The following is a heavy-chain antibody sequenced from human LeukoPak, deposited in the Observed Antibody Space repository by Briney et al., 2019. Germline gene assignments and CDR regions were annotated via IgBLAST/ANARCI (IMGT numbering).Heavy chain of an antibody. Sequence: PGRSLRLSCAASGFTFSSYAMHWVRQAPGKGLEWVAVISYDGSNKYYADSVKGRFTISRDNSKNTLYLQMNSLRAEDTAVYYCARSIVVAPAANFDYWGQGTLVTVSS. D-gene: IGHD2-2*01. V-gene: IGHV3-30-3*01. CDR3: ARSIVVAPAANFDY. J-gene: IGHJ4*02. CDR1: GFTFSSYA. CDR2: ISYDGSNK.